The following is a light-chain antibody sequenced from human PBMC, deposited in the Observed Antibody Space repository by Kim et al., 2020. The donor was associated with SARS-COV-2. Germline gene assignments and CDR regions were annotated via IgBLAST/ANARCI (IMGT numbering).Light chain of an antibody. Sequence: EIVMTQSPATLSVSPGETATLSCRASQSVSNNVAWYQQKPGQAPRLLIYGASTRATDVPARFSGSGSGTDFTLTISSLQSEDLAVYHCQQYDDWPPWTFGQGTKLEIK. V-gene: IGKV3-15*01. CDR3: QQYDDWPPWT. J-gene: IGKJ1*01. CDR1: QSVSNN. CDR2: GAS.